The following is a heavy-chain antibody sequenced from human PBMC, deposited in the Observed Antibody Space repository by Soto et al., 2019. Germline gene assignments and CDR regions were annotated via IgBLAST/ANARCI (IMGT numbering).Heavy chain of an antibody. CDR3: MLGSGWKDFDY. J-gene: IGHJ4*02. Sequence: SETLSLTCTVSCGSITSSSYYGGWIRQPPGKGLEWIGNIYYSGSTYYNPSLKSRVTISVDTSRNQFSLKLSSVTAADTAVYYCMLGSGWKDFDYWGQGTLVTVS. CDR2: IYYSGST. D-gene: IGHD3-22*01. V-gene: IGHV4-39*01. CDR1: CGSITSSSYY.